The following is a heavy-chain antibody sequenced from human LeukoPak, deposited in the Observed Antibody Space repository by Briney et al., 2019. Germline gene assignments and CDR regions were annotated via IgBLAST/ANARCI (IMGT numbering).Heavy chain of an antibody. CDR3: ARDTGAYYDSGGLDY. Sequence: GGSLRLSCAASGFTFSSYVMHWVRQAPGKGLEWVSSFSSSSSYIYCADSVKGRFTISRDNAKNSLYLQMNSLRAEDTAVYYCARDTGAYYDSGGLDYWGQGTLVTVSS. CDR1: GFTFSSYV. CDR2: FSSSSSYI. J-gene: IGHJ4*02. V-gene: IGHV3-21*01. D-gene: IGHD3-22*01.